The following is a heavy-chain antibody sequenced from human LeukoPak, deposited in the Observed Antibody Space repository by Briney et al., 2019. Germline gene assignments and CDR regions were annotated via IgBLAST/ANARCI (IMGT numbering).Heavy chain of an antibody. CDR2: IYSSEST. D-gene: IGHD4-17*01. Sequence: SETLSLTCTVSGGSITRYYWSWIRQPPGKGLEWIGYIYSSESTNYNPSLKSRVTISLDTSKNQFSLKLSSVTAADTAVYYCARRGTTVTNGYYYYYMDVWGKGTTVTVSS. J-gene: IGHJ6*03. CDR1: GGSITRYY. CDR3: ARRGTTVTNGYYYYYMDV. V-gene: IGHV4-4*09.